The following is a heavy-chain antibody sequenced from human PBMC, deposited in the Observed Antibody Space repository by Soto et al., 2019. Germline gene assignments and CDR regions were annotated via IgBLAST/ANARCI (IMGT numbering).Heavy chain of an antibody. CDR3: ARWGYCSGGSCYGFDP. CDR2: INPNSGNT. CDR1: GYIFTNYD. D-gene: IGHD2-15*01. J-gene: IGHJ5*02. Sequence: ASVKVSCKASGYIFTNYDIKWVRQATGQGLEYLGWINPNSGNTGYVQKFKGRVTMTRNTSINTAYMELNSLRSEDTAVYYCARWGYCSGGSCYGFDPWGQGTLVTVSS. V-gene: IGHV1-8*01.